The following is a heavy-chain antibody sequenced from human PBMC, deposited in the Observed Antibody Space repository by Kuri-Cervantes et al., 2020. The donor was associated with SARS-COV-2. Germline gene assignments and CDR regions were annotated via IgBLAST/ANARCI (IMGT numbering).Heavy chain of an antibody. J-gene: IGHJ4*02. CDR3: ARDVGGMVGD. V-gene: IGHV3-30*04. CDR2: ISYEGSNQ. D-gene: IGHD3-10*01. CDR1: GFTFSSHA. Sequence: GESLKISCEASGFTFSSHAMNWVRQPPGKGLEWVAVISYEGSNQYYADTVRGRFSISRDNSKNTLYLQINTLRAEDTAVYYCARDVGGMVGDWGQGTLVTGSS.